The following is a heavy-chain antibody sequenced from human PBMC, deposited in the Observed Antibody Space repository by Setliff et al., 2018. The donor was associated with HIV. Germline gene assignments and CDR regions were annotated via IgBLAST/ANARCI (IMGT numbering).Heavy chain of an antibody. CDR2: IYYSGTT. CDR3: ARLSLSLVRGIINSGDRFFDY. CDR1: GASVNSNNYY. J-gene: IGHJ4*02. V-gene: IGHV4-39*01. D-gene: IGHD3-10*01. Sequence: SETLSLTCTVSGASVNSNNYYWGWIRQPPGKGLEWIASIYYSGTTYYNPSLKSRVTISVEPSKNQFSLKLSSVTAADTAVYYCARLSLSLVRGIINSGDRFFDYWGQGSLVTVSS.